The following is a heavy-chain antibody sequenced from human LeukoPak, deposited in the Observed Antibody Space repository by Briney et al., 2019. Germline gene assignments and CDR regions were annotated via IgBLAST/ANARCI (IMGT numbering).Heavy chain of an antibody. D-gene: IGHD3-16*02. Sequence: PGGSLRLSCAASGFTFSSYGMHWVRQAPGKGLEWVAVIWYDGSNKYYADSVKGRFTISRDNSKNTLYLQMDSLRAEDTAVYYCAKVFPIVTEYYYYMDVWGKGTTVTVSS. J-gene: IGHJ6*03. CDR1: GFTFSSYG. CDR3: AKVFPIVTEYYYYMDV. CDR2: IWYDGSNK. V-gene: IGHV3-33*06.